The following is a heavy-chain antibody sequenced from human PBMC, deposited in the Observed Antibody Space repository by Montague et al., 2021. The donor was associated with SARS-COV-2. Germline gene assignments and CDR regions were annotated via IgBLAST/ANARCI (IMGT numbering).Heavy chain of an antibody. CDR1: GFTFSSYW. CDR3: ARDSIAVAGSPYYYGMDV. Sequence: SLRLSFAASGFTFSSYWMSWVRQAPGKGLEWEANIKQDGSEKYYVDSVKGRFTISRDNAKNSLYLQMNSLRAEDTAVYYCARDSIAVAGSPYYYGMDVWGQGTTVTVSS. V-gene: IGHV3-7*01. CDR2: IKQDGSEK. D-gene: IGHD6-19*01. J-gene: IGHJ6*02.